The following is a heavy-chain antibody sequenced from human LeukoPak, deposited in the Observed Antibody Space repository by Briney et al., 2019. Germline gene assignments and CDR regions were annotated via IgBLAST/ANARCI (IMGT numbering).Heavy chain of an antibody. Sequence: PPETPCLTCTVSGGSISSYYWSWIRQPPGKGLEWIGYIYYSGSTNYSPSLKSRVTISVDTSKNQFSLKLSSVTAADTAVYYCARTTPVAPDYWGQGTLVSVSS. CDR2: IYYSGST. V-gene: IGHV4-59*01. CDR1: GGSISSYY. J-gene: IGHJ4*02. D-gene: IGHD4-23*01. CDR3: ARTTPVAPDY.